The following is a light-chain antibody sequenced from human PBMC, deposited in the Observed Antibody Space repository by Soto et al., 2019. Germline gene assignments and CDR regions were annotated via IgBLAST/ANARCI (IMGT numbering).Light chain of an antibody. CDR3: QQRSNWLRT. CDR1: QSVSSY. CDR2: DAS. Sequence: EIVLTQSPATLSLSPGERATLSCRASQSVSSYLAWYQQKPGQAPRLLIYDASNRATGIPVRFSGSGSGTDFTLTISSLEPEDCAVYYCQQRSNWLRTFGQGTRLEIK. V-gene: IGKV3-11*01. J-gene: IGKJ5*01.